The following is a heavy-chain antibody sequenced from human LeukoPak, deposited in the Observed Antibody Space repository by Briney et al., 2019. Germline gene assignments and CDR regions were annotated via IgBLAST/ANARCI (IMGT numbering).Heavy chain of an antibody. CDR3: ARGEGIILAGRFYGMDV. CDR1: DDSITSANYY. V-gene: IGHV4-30-4*01. D-gene: IGHD6-19*01. Sequence: PSETLSLTCTVSDDSITSANYYWSWIRQHPGKGPEWIGNIYYNGNTNYSPSLKSRISISVDTSTNQFSLQLNSVTAADTAVYYCARGEGIILAGRFYGMDVWGHGTTVTVSS. CDR2: IYYNGNT. J-gene: IGHJ6*02.